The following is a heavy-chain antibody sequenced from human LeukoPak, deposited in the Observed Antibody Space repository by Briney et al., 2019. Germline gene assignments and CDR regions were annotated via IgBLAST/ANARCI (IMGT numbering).Heavy chain of an antibody. CDR2: IRYDGSNK. Sequence: GGSLRLSCAASGFTFSSYSMHWVRQDPGKGLEWVAFIRYDGSNKYYADSVKGRFTVSRDNSKNTLYLQMNSLRAEDTAVYYCARGLQAARLAVADSWGQGTLVTVSS. V-gene: IGHV3-30*02. J-gene: IGHJ5*02. D-gene: IGHD6-19*01. CDR1: GFTFSSYS. CDR3: ARGLQAARLAVADS.